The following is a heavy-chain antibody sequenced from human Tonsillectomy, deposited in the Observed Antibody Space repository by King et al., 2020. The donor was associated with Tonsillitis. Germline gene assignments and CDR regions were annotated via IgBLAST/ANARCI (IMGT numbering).Heavy chain of an antibody. Sequence: VQLVESGAEVKKAGESLKISCKGSGYSFTSNWIAWVRQMPGKGLEWMGIIYPGDSDTGYSPSFQGQVTISVDKSISTAYLQWSSLKASDTAMYYCARQITGTFDAFDIWGQGTRVTVSS. CDR2: IYPGDSDT. V-gene: IGHV5-51*01. J-gene: IGHJ3*02. D-gene: IGHD1-20*01. CDR1: GYSFTSNW. CDR3: ARQITGTFDAFDI.